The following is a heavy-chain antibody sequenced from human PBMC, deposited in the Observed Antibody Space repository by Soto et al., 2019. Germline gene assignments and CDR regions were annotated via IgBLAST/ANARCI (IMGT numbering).Heavy chain of an antibody. CDR1: GGSVRSGSYY. V-gene: IGHV4-61*01. D-gene: IGHD3-22*01. CDR3: ARDIGWYYYDSSGTKNWFDP. Sequence: PLETLSLTCTVSGGSVRSGSYYWSWIRQPPGKGLEWIGYIYYSGSTNYNPSLKSRVTISVDTSKNQFSLKLSSVTAADTAVYYCARDIGWYYYDSSGTKNWFDPWGQGTLVTVSS. CDR2: IYYSGST. J-gene: IGHJ5*02.